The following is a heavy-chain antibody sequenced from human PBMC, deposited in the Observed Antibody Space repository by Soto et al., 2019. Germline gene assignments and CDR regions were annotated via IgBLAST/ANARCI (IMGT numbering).Heavy chain of an antibody. V-gene: IGHV1-2*02. D-gene: IGHD3-3*01. CDR2: INPATGAA. Sequence: QLHLVQSGAVVKKPGASVTVSCSASGYPVTAYYMHWVRQAPGRGLEWMGGINPATGAAKYTQTVQGRVTLARDPSKSTVFMELSGLTSEDTAVFYWARGGGVGVAGSAAFDMWGQGTLVTVSS. CDR3: ARGGGVGVAGSAAFDM. J-gene: IGHJ3*02. CDR1: GYPVTAYY.